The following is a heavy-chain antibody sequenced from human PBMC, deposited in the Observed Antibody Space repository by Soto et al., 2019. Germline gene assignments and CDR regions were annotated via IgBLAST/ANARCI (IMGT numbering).Heavy chain of an antibody. CDR1: GFTVSSNY. CDR2: IYSGGST. D-gene: IGHD3-22*01. V-gene: IGHV3-53*01. Sequence: PGGSLRLSCAASGFTVSSNYMSWVRQAPGKGLEWVSVIYSGGSTYYADSVKGRFTISRDNSKNTLYLQMNSLRAEDTAVYYCARDIHYYDSSGYQEIWGQGTLVTVSS. CDR3: ARDIHYYDSSGYQEI. J-gene: IGHJ4*02.